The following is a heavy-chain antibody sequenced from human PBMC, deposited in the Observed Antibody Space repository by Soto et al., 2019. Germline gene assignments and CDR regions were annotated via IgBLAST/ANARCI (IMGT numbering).Heavy chain of an antibody. Sequence: ASVKVSCKSFGYSFTTYGISWVRQAPGQGLEWMGWISTYNGNINYAQKFKGRVNMTTDTSTRTVYMELRSLRPDDTALYYCARDSQPQNLGVVIPTWLDYWGQGSLVTVSS. V-gene: IGHV1-18*04. D-gene: IGHD3-3*01. CDR3: ARDSQPQNLGVVIPTWLDY. CDR2: ISTYNGNI. J-gene: IGHJ4*02. CDR1: GYSFTTYG.